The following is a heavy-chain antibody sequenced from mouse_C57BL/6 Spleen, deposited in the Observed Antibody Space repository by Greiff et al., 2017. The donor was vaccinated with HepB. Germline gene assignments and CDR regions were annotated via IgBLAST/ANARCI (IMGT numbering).Heavy chain of an antibody. D-gene: IGHD4-1*01. CDR3: ARSDWDVGY. CDR1: GYTFTSYW. CDR2: IDPSDSYT. J-gene: IGHJ2*01. Sequence: QVQLQQPGAELVKPGASVKLSCKASGYTFTSYWMQWVKQRPGQGLEWIGEIDPSDSYTNYNQKFKGKATLTVDTSSSTAYMQLSSLTSEDSAVYYCARSDWDVGYWGQGTTLTVSS. V-gene: IGHV1-50*01.